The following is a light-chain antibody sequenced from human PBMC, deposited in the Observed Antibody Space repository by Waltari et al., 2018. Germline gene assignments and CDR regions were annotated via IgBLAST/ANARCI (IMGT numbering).Light chain of an antibody. CDR3: MQGIEYPWT. V-gene: IGKV2-40*01. CDR2: EVS. CDR1: QSLLDSEDGNTY. Sequence: DIVMTQTPLSLPVTLGEPASIPCRSSQSLLDSEDGNTYLDWYLQKPGQSPQLLISEVSNRASGVPDRFSGSGSDTDFTLKISRVEAEDVGIYYCMQGIEYPWTFGQGTKVEIK. J-gene: IGKJ1*01.